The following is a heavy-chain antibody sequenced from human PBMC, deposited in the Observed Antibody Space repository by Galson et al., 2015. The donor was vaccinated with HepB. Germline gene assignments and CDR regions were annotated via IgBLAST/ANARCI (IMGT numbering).Heavy chain of an antibody. V-gene: IGHV3-48*02. CDR1: GFTFSTYN. D-gene: IGHD1-1*01. CDR3: AREGGFLWNVRGIDN. CDR2: ISFSSGTI. Sequence: SLRLSCAASGFTFSTYNMNWVRQAPGKGLEWVSYISFSSGTISYADSVKGRFTISRDNAENSLYLQMNSLRDEDTAVYYRAREGGFLWNVRGIDNWGQGALVTVSS. J-gene: IGHJ4*02.